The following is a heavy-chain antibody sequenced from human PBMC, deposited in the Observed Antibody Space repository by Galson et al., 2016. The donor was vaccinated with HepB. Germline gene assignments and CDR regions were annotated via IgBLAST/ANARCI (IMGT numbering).Heavy chain of an antibody. CDR3: ARDRQYSSSWPRRTYYYAMDG. V-gene: IGHV3-66*01. CDR1: GFIVSSNY. Sequence: SLRLSCAASGFIVSSNYINWVRQAPGKGLEWVSLINSGGSTYYADSVKGRFTSSRDNSKNTVYLQMNSLRVEDTAVYYCARDRQYSSSWPRRTYYYAMDGWGQGTTVTVSS. J-gene: IGHJ6*02. CDR2: INSGGST. D-gene: IGHD6-13*01.